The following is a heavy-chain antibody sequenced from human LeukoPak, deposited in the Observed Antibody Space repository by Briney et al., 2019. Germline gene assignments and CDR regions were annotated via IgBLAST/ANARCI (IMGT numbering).Heavy chain of an antibody. CDR2: ISTSGSTV. CDR3: AREDGGKIDY. J-gene: IGHJ4*02. CDR1: GFTFSSSE. V-gene: IGHV3-48*03. Sequence: GGSLRLSCAASGFTFSSSEMNWVRQAPGKGLEWLSYISTSGSTVYYADSVKGRFTISRDNAKNSLYLQMNSLRDEDTAVYYCAREDGGKIDYWGQGTLVTVSS. D-gene: IGHD4-23*01.